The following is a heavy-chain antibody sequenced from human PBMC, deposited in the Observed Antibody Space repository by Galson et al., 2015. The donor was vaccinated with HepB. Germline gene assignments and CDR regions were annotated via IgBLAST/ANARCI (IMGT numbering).Heavy chain of an antibody. CDR3: ARHKDSTSHGVDY. J-gene: IGHJ4*02. V-gene: IGHV3-30*04. D-gene: IGHD6-6*01. CDR2: ISYDGSNK. CDR1: GFTFSSCT. Sequence: SLRLSCAASGFTFSSCTTHWVRQAPGKGLEWVAVISYDGSNKYYADSVKGRFTISRDNSKNTLYLQMNSLRAEDTAVYYCARHKDSTSHGVDYWGQGTLVTVSS.